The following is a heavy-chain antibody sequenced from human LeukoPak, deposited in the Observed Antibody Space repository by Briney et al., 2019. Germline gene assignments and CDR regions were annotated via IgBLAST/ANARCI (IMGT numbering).Heavy chain of an antibody. D-gene: IGHD7-27*01. J-gene: IGHJ4*02. CDR2: IHPKTGVT. CDR1: GYTFTGYY. Sequence: ASVKVSCKASGYTFTGYYMHWLRQAPGQGLEWMAWIHPKTGVTNYAERFQGRLSLTRDTSISTLYMELNSLTSDDTAVYYCARDHNWGPDYWGQGTLVSVSS. V-gene: IGHV1-2*02. CDR3: ARDHNWGPDY.